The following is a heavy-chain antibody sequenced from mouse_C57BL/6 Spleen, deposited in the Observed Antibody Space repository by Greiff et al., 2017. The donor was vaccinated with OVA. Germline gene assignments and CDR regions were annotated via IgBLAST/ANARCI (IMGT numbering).Heavy chain of an antibody. CDR2: IYPGSGST. CDR1: GYTFTSYW. V-gene: IGHV1-55*01. D-gene: IGHD2-5*01. CDR3: AREGGYYSNWYFDV. J-gene: IGHJ1*03. Sequence: VQLQQPGAELVKPGASVKMSCKASGYTFTSYWITWVKQRPGQGLEWIGDIYPGSGSTNYNEKLKSKATLTVDTSSSTAYMQLSSLTSEDSAVYYCAREGGYYSNWYFDVWGTGTTVTVSS.